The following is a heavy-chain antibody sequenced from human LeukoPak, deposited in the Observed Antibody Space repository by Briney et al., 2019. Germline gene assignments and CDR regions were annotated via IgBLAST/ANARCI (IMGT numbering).Heavy chain of an antibody. V-gene: IGHV3-15*01. D-gene: IGHD3-10*01. Sequence: RSGGSLRLSCAASGFTFTKAWMSWVRQAAGKGLEWVGRIKSRTDGGTTDYAAPVKGRFTISRDDSKNTLSLQMNSLKTEDTAVYYCTTITMIREHADYWGQGTLVTVSS. CDR1: GFTFTKAW. J-gene: IGHJ4*02. CDR3: TTITMIREHADY. CDR2: IKSRTDGGTT.